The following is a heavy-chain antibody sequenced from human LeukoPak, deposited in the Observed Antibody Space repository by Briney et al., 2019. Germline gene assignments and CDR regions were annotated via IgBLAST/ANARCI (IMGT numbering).Heavy chain of an antibody. CDR3: ARVGGSNYYYYGMDV. V-gene: IGHV4-4*09. Sequence: SETLSLTCAVSGVSISPYYWAWIRQPPGKGLEWIGYIHTSGSNNQYPSLKSRVTISVDTSKNQFSLKLSSVTAADTAMYYCARVGGSNYYYYGMDVWGQGTTVTVSS. CDR2: IHTSGSN. J-gene: IGHJ6*02. D-gene: IGHD3-10*01. CDR1: GVSISPYY.